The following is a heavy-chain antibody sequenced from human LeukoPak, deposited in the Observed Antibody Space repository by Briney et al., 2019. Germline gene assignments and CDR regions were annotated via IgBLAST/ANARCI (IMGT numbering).Heavy chain of an antibody. CDR1: GFTFSSYW. CDR3: ARRTYYYYYMDV. V-gene: IGHV3-74*01. J-gene: IGHJ6*03. D-gene: IGHD3/OR15-3a*01. CDR2: INTDGSST. Sequence: GGSLRLSCAASGFTFSSYWMHWVRQAPGKGLVWVSRINTDGSSTNYAQSMKGRFTISRDNAKNTLYLQMNSLRAEDTAVYYCARRTYYYYYMDVWGKGTTVTDSS.